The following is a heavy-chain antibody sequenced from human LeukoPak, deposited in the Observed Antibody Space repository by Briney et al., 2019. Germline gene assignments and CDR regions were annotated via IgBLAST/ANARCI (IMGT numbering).Heavy chain of an antibody. V-gene: IGHV4-59*01. Sequence: SETLSLTCTVSGGSISSYYWSWIRQPPGKGLEWIGYIYYSGSTIYNPSLKSRVTISVDTSNNQFSLKLSSVTAADTALYYCARGGGRNFDYWGQGTLVTVSS. J-gene: IGHJ4*02. D-gene: IGHD4-23*01. CDR2: IYYSGST. CDR1: GGSISSYY. CDR3: ARGGGRNFDY.